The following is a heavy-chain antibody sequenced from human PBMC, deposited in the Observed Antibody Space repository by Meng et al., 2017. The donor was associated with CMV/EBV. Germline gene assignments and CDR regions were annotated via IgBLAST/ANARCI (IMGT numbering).Heavy chain of an antibody. D-gene: IGHD3-3*01. V-gene: IGHV4-39*07. CDR2: IYYSGST. CDR3: ASSAYDFWSGYGWFDP. J-gene: IGHJ5*02. Sequence: SETLSLTCTVSGGSISSSSYYWGWIRQPPGKGLEWIGSIYYSGSTSYNPSRKSRVTISVDTSKNQFSLKLSSVTAADTAVDYCASSAYDFWSGYGWFDPWGQGTLVTVSS. CDR1: GGSISSSSYY.